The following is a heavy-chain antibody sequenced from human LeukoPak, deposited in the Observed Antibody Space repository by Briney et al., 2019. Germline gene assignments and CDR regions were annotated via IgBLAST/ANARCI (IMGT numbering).Heavy chain of an antibody. V-gene: IGHV3-30*01. J-gene: IGHJ5*02. D-gene: IGHD6-13*01. Sequence: PGGSLRLSCAASGFTFSSYAMHWVRQASGRGLGWVAVISYDGSNKHNADSVKGRFTISRDDSKKTLYLQMNSLRAEDTAVYYCAREGQPYNWFDPWGQGTLVTVSS. CDR2: ISYDGSNK. CDR1: GFTFSSYA. CDR3: AREGQPYNWFDP.